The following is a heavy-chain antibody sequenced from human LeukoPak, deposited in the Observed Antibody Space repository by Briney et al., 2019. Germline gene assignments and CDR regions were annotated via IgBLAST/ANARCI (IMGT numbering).Heavy chain of an antibody. V-gene: IGHV4-4*07. J-gene: IGHJ6*03. CDR1: GGSISSYY. Sequence: SETLSLTCTVSGGSISSYYWSWIRQPAGKGLEWIGRIYTSGSTNYNPSLKSRVTMSVDTSKNQFSLKLSSVIAADTAAYYCATITFSGVMDVWGKGTTVTVSS. CDR3: ATITFSGVMDV. D-gene: IGHD3-3*01. CDR2: IYTSGST.